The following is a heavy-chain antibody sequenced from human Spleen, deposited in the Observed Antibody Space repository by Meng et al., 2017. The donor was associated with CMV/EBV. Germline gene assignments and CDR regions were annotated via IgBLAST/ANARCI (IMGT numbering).Heavy chain of an antibody. CDR2: IYYTGTT. CDR1: GGSISPTNYY. D-gene: IGHD2-2*01. Sequence: SETLSLTCTVSGGSISPTNYYWGWLRQPPGRGLEWIASIYYTGTTYYSPSLKSRITMSVDTSKNLFSLRLRSMTAADTAVYYCARRTTHGRGKHCSSTSCYSLPHPMDVWGPRDHGHRLL. V-gene: IGHV4-39*07. J-gene: IGHJ6*01. CDR3: ARRTTHGRGKHCSSTSCYSLPHPMDV.